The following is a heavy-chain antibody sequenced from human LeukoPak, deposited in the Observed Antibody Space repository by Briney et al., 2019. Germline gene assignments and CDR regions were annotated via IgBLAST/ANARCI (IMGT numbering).Heavy chain of an antibody. J-gene: IGHJ6*02. D-gene: IGHD4-17*01. CDR3: ARDRLTHLSPYYGDYYYYYGMDV. Sequence: PGGSLRLSCAASGFTFSSYAMSWVRQAPGKGLEWVSAISGSGGSTYYADSVKGRFTISRDNSKNTLYLQMNSLRAEDTAVYYCARDRLTHLSPYYGDYYYYYGMDVWGQGTTVTVSS. CDR1: GFTFSSYA. V-gene: IGHV3-23*01. CDR2: ISGSGGST.